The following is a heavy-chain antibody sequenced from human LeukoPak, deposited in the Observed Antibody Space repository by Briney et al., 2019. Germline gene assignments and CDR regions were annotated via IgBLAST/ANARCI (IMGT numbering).Heavy chain of an antibody. D-gene: IGHD6-19*01. CDR3: ARDSGLYDY. Sequence: SETLSLTCTVSGGSISSYYWSWIRQPPGKGLEWIGYIYYSGSTNYNPSLTSRVTISVDTSKNQFSLKLSSVTAADTAVYYCARDSGLYDYWGQGTLVTVSS. CDR1: GGSISSYY. J-gene: IGHJ4*02. CDR2: IYYSGST. V-gene: IGHV4-59*12.